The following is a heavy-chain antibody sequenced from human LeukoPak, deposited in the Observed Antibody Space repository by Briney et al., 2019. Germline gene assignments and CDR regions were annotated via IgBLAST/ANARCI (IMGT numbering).Heavy chain of an antibody. CDR2: ISGSGGST. CDR3: AKDRGPTIFPSDAFDI. J-gene: IGHJ3*02. V-gene: IGHV3-23*01. Sequence: GGSLRLSCAASGFTFSSYAMSWVRQAPGKGLECVSAISGSGGSTYYADSVKGRFTISRDNSKNTLYLQMNSLRAEDTAVYYCAKDRGPTIFPSDAFDIWGQGTMVTVSS. CDR1: GFTFSSYA. D-gene: IGHD3-9*01.